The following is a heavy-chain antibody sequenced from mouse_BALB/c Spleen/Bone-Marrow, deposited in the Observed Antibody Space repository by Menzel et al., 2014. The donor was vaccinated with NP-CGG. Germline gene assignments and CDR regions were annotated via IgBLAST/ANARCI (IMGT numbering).Heavy chain of an antibody. Sequence: ESGPGLVKPSQSLSLTCSVTGYSITSGYYWNWIRQFPGNKLEWMGYKSYDGSNNYNPSLKNRMSITRDTSKNQFFLKLNSVTPEDTGTYYCARDRGHYFDYWGQGTTLTVSS. V-gene: IGHV3-6*02. CDR2: KSYDGSN. J-gene: IGHJ2*01. CDR3: ARDRGHYFDY. D-gene: IGHD3-1*01. CDR1: GYSITSGYY.